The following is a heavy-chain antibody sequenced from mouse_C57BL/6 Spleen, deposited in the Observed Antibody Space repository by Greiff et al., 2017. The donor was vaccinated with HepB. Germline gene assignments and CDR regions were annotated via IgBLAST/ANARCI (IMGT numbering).Heavy chain of an antibody. CDR1: GYTFTGYW. J-gene: IGHJ3*01. CDR2: ILPGSGST. CDR3: AGYSPDGYYPAWFAY. D-gene: IGHD2-3*01. V-gene: IGHV1-9*01. Sequence: VQLQQSGAELMKPGASVKLSCKAPGYTFTGYWIEWVKQRPGHGLEWIGEILPGSGSTNYNEKFKGKATFTADTSSNTAYMQLSSLTTEDSAIYYCAGYSPDGYYPAWFAYWGQGTLVTVSA.